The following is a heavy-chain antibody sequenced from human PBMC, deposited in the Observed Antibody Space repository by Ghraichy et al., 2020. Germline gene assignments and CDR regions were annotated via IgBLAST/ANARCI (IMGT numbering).Heavy chain of an antibody. CDR1: GYSISSGYY. CDR3: ARARGVKEFDY. V-gene: IGHV4-38-2*02. CDR2: IYHSGST. D-gene: IGHD3-10*01. Sequence: GSLRLSCTVSGYSISSGYYWGWIRQPPGKGLEWIGSIYHSGSTYYNPSLKSRVTISVDTSKNQFSLKLSSVTAADTAVYYCARARGVKEFDYWGQGTLVTVSS. J-gene: IGHJ4*02.